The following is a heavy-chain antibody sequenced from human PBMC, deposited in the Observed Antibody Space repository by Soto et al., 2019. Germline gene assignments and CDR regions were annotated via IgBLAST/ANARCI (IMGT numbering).Heavy chain of an antibody. CDR2: IYPGDSDT. J-gene: IGHJ5*02. CDR1: GYSFTSYW. D-gene: IGHD1-7*01. V-gene: IGHV5-51*01. CDR3: ARRVGKTETTASWFAP. Sequence: PGESLKISCKGSGYSFTSYWIGWVRQMPGKGLEWMGIIYPGDSDTRYSPSFQGQVTISADKSISTAYLQWSSLKASDTAMYYCARRVGKTETTASWFAPWGQEPLVTVS.